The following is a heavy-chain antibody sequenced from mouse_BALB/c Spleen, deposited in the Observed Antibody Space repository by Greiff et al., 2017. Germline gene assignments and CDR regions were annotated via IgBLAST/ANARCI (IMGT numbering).Heavy chain of an antibody. Sequence: QVQLQQSGPGLVQPSQSLSITCTVSGFSLTSYGVHWVRQAPGKGLEWLGVIWSGGSTDYNAAFISRLSISKDNSKSQVFFKMNSLQANDTAIYYCARYGPSSRPYAMDYWGQGTSVTVSS. CDR1: GFSLTSYG. D-gene: IGHD1-1*02. CDR3: ARYGPSSRPYAMDY. CDR2: IWSGGST. J-gene: IGHJ4*01. V-gene: IGHV2-2*02.